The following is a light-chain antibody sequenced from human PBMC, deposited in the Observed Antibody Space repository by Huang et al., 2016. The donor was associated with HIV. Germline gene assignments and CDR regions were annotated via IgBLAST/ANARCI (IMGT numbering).Light chain of an antibody. Sequence: DIQMTQSPSSLSASVGDRVTITGRASQSISSYLSWYQQKPGKAPKLLIYGASILQSGVPSRFSGSGSRTDFTLTISSVQPEDLATYYCQQSYNTPWTFGQGTKVEIK. CDR2: GAS. CDR3: QQSYNTPWT. V-gene: IGKV1-39*01. J-gene: IGKJ1*01. CDR1: QSISSY.